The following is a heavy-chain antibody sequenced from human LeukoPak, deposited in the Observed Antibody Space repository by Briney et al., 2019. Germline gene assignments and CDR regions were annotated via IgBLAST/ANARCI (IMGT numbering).Heavy chain of an antibody. CDR3: ASPGGQGSGSYSTLYYYYYGMDV. D-gene: IGHD3-10*01. CDR2: INPNGGGT. CDR1: GYTFTGYY. J-gene: IGHJ6*02. Sequence: ASVKVSCKASGYTFTGYYMHWVRRAPGQGLEWMGWINPNGGGTNYAQKFQGRVTMTRDTSISTAYMELSRLRSDDTAVYYCASPGGQGSGSYSTLYYYYYGMDVWGQGTTVTVSS. V-gene: IGHV1-2*02.